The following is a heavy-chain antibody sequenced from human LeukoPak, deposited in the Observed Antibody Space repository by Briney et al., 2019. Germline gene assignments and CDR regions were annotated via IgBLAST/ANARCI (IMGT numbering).Heavy chain of an antibody. D-gene: IGHD6-6*01. CDR3: ARDRNSGSSLDI. CDR1: GYTFTGYY. J-gene: IGHJ3*02. Sequence: GASVKVSCKASGYTFTGYYIHWVRQAPGQGREWMGWIYPYSGDTNYAQNFQGRVTMTRDTSISTAYMELSSLKSDDTAVYYCARDRNSGSSLDIWGQGTMLTVSS. V-gene: IGHV1-2*02. CDR2: IYPYSGDT.